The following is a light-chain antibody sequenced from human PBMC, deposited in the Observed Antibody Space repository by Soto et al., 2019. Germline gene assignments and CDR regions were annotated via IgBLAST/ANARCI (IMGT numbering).Light chain of an antibody. Sequence: QSVLTRPPSASGTPGQRVSISCSGSGSNIGSNTVNWYQQLPGTAPKLLIYNNNQRPSGVPDRFSGSKSGTSASLAISGLQSEDEADYYCAAWDDSLNGPIFGGGTKLTVL. J-gene: IGLJ2*01. CDR2: NNN. CDR3: AAWDDSLNGPI. CDR1: GSNIGSNT. V-gene: IGLV1-44*01.